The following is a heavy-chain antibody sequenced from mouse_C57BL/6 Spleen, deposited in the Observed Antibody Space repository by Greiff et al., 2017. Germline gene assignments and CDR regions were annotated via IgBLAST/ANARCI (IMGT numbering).Heavy chain of an antibody. CDR2: IYPGDGDT. CDR3: ARSGVTTEGAMDY. CDR1: GYAFSSSW. J-gene: IGHJ4*01. D-gene: IGHD2-2*01. Sequence: VQLQQSGPELVKPGASVKISCKASGYAFSSSWMNWVKQRPGKGLEWIGRIYPGDGDTNYNGKFKGKATLTADKSSSTAYMQLSSLTSEDSAVYFCARSGVTTEGAMDYWGQGTSVTVSS. V-gene: IGHV1-82*01.